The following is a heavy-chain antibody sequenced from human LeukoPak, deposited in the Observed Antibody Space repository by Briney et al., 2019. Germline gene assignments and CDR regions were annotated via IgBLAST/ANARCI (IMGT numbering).Heavy chain of an antibody. CDR2: IKSKTDSGTT. Sequence: GGSLRLSCAASGFTFSNAWMSWVRQAPGKGLEWVGRIKSKTDSGTTDYAAPVKGIFTISRDDSKNTLYLQMNSLKTEDTAVYYCTTDQVGATRSGAFDIWGQGTMVTVSS. D-gene: IGHD1-26*01. CDR3: TTDQVGATRSGAFDI. CDR1: GFTFSNAW. V-gene: IGHV3-15*01. J-gene: IGHJ3*02.